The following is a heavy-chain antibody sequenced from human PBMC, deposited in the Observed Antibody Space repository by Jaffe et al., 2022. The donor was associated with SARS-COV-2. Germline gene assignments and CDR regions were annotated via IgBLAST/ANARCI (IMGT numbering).Heavy chain of an antibody. J-gene: IGHJ4*02. Sequence: QVQLQESGPGLVKPSETLSLTCTVSGASMSPYYWAWIRQSPGKGLEWIGSVQSGGRIDYKSSLKSRLTMSLDTPKKQFSLRLQSVIAADTGVYYCVRWGGRAAAYPPFDSWGQGILVTVSS. D-gene: IGHD2-2*01. CDR2: VQSGGRI. V-gene: IGHV4-59*01. CDR3: VRWGGRAAAYPPFDS. CDR1: GASMSPYY.